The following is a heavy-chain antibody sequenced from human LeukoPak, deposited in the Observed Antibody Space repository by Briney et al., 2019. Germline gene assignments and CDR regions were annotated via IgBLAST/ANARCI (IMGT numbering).Heavy chain of an antibody. J-gene: IGHJ4*02. CDR1: GGSISSYY. Sequence: SETLSLTCTVSGGSISSYYWSWIRQPPGEGLGWIGYIYYTGSTNYNPSLKSRVTISVDTSKSQFSLKLTSVTAADTAIYYCARVGSSGYNFDSWGQGTLVTVSS. V-gene: IGHV4-59*01. CDR3: ARVGSSGYNFDS. CDR2: IYYTGST. D-gene: IGHD3-22*01.